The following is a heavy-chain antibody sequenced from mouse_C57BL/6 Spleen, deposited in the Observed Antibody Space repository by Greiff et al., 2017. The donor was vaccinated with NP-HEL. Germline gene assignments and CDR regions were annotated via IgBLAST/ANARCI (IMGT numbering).Heavy chain of an antibody. J-gene: IGHJ1*03. CDR2: IYPGDGDT. D-gene: IGHD1-1*01. CDR1: GYAFSSYW. V-gene: IGHV1-80*01. CDR3: ARADYGSSYYWYFDV. Sequence: QVQLKQSGAELVKPGASVKISCKASGYAFSSYWMNWVKQRPGKGLEWIGQIYPGDGDTNYNGKFKGKATLTADKSSSTAYMQLSSLTSEDSAVYFCARADYGSSYYWYFDVWGTGTTVTVSS.